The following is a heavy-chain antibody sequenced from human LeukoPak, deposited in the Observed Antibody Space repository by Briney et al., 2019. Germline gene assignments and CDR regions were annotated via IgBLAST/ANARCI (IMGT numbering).Heavy chain of an antibody. CDR2: IYPGGSDT. Sequence: GESLKISCKGSGYSFTSYWIGWVRQMPGKGLEWMGIIYPGGSDTRYSPSFQGQVTISADKSISTAYLQWSSLKASDTAMYYCARHRYYGSGSYYNLGWFDPWGQGTLVTVSS. D-gene: IGHD3-10*01. CDR1: GYSFTSYW. J-gene: IGHJ5*02. V-gene: IGHV5-51*01. CDR3: ARHRYYGSGSYYNLGWFDP.